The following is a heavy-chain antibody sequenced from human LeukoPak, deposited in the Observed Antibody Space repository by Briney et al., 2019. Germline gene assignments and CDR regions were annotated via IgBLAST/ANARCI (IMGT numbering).Heavy chain of an antibody. D-gene: IGHD4-23*01. V-gene: IGHV4-30-4*01. Sequence: PSQTLSLTCTVSGGSISSGDYYWSWIRQPPGKGLEWIGYIYCSGSTYYNPSLKSRVTISVDTSKNQFSLKLSSVTAADTAVYYCARDRPTVVTPDYYYGMDVWGQGTTVTVSS. CDR3: ARDRPTVVTPDYYYGMDV. CDR1: GGSISSGDYY. J-gene: IGHJ6*02. CDR2: IYCSGST.